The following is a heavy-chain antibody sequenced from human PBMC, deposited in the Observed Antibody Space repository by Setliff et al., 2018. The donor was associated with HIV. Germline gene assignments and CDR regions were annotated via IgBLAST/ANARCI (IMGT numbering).Heavy chain of an antibody. D-gene: IGHD3-10*01. CDR1: GGSISSGGYY. J-gene: IGHJ5*02. V-gene: IGHV4-31*11. CDR2: LNHSGNI. CDR3: ATYADRESNRFDP. Sequence: SSETLSLTCGVSGGSISSGGYYWSWIRQHPGKGLEGIGELNHSGNINQNPSLRSGFTLSVDTSKTQFSLKLSSVTAADTAVYYCATYADRESNRFDPWGQGILVTVSS.